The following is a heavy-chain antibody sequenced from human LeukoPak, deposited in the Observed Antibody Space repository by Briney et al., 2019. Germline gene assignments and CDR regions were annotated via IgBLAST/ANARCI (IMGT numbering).Heavy chain of an antibody. V-gene: IGHV4-34*01. CDR2: INHSGST. CDR3: ARDADTAMVSRIDYMDV. J-gene: IGHJ6*03. Sequence: SEALSLTCAVYGGSFSSYYWTWIRQPPGKGLEWLGEINHSGSTNYNPSLKSRVTMSVDTSKNQFSLKLSSVTAADTAAYYCARDADTAMVSRIDYMDVWGKGTTVTVSS. CDR1: GGSFSSYY. D-gene: IGHD5-18*01.